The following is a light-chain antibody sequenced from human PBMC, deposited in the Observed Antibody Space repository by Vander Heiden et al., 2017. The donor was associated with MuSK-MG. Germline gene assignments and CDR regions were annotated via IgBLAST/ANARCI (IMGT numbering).Light chain of an antibody. CDR2: DVS. CDR1: SSDVGGYNY. CDR3: SSYTSSSTVV. J-gene: IGLJ2*01. Sequence: QSALTQPASVSGSPGQSITISCTGTSSDVGGYNYVSWYQQHPGKAPKLMNYDVSNRPSGVSNRFSGSKSGNTASLTISGLQADDDADYYCSSYTSSSTVVFGGGTKLTVL. V-gene: IGLV2-14*03.